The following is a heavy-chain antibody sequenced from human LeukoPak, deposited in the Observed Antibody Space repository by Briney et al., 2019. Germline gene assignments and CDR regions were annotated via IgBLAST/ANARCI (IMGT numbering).Heavy chain of an antibody. D-gene: IGHD1-26*01. CDR1: GFTFSSYD. J-gene: IGHJ3*02. CDR3: ARGGVGATTGAFDI. Sequence: PGGSLRLSCAASGFTFSSYDMHWVRQATGKSLEWVSGIGTAGDTYYPGSVKGRFTISRENAKNSLYLQMNSLRAGDTAVYYCARGGVGATTGAFDIWGQGTMVTVSS. CDR2: IGTAGDT. V-gene: IGHV3-13*01.